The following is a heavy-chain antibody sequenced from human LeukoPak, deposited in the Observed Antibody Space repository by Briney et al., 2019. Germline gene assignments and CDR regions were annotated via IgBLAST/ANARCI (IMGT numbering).Heavy chain of an antibody. D-gene: IGHD6-13*01. Sequence: ASVKVSCKASGGTFSSYAISWVRQAPGQGLEWMGWISAYNGNTNYAQKLQGRVTMTTDTSTSTAYMELRSLRSDDTAVYYCAREGPGIAAAVHNWFDPWGQGTLVTVSS. V-gene: IGHV1-18*01. CDR2: ISAYNGNT. CDR3: AREGPGIAAAVHNWFDP. CDR1: GGTFSSYA. J-gene: IGHJ5*02.